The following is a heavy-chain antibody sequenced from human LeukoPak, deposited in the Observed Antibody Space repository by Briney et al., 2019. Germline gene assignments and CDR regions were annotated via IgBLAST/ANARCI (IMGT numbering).Heavy chain of an antibody. Sequence: VPVKPSCKASGYTFTRHSMHWVRQAPGQRLEWMGWINPNSGGKKYAKKFQARVTLTRDTSISTAYMELSRLRCDDTAVYYCARSYDFWSGPPFDPWGQGTLVTVSS. CDR1: GYTFTRHS. CDR2: INPNSGGK. CDR3: ARSYDFWSGPPFDP. J-gene: IGHJ5*02. V-gene: IGHV1-2*02. D-gene: IGHD3-3*01.